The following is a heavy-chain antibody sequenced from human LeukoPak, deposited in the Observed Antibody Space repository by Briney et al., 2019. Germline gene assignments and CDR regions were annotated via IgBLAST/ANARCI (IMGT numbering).Heavy chain of an antibody. V-gene: IGHV4-34*01. D-gene: IGHD2-15*01. CDR2: INHSGST. CDR3: ARAPTVVVVAATHDAFDI. J-gene: IGHJ3*02. Sequence: SETLSLTCAVYGGSFSGYYWSWIRQPPGKGLEWIGEINHSGSTNYNPSLKSRVTISVDTSKNQFSLKLSSVTAADTAVYYCARAPTVVVVAATHDAFDIWGQGTMVTVSS. CDR1: GGSFSGYY.